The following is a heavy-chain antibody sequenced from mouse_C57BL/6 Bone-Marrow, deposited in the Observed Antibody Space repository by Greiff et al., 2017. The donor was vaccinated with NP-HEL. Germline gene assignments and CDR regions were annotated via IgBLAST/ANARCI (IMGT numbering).Heavy chain of an antibody. J-gene: IGHJ1*03. Sequence: EVKVVESGGGLVQSGRSLRLSCATSGFTFSDFYMEWVRQAPGKGLEWIAASRNKANDYTTEYSVSVKGRFIVSRDTSQSILYLQMKALRAEDTAVSDCSRDALDWYFDFWGTGTTVTVSA. V-gene: IGHV7-1*01. CDR2: SRNKANDYTT. CDR3: SRDALDWYFDF. CDR1: GFTFSDFY.